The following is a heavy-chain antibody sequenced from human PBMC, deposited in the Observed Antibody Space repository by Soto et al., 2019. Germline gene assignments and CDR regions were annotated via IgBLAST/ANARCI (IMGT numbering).Heavy chain of an antibody. CDR1: GYSLSSSNW. V-gene: IGHV4-28*01. CDR2: IDYSGTT. Sequence: QVQLQESGPGLVKPSDTLSLTCAVSGYSLSSSNWWCWIRQPPGKGLEWIGCIDYSGTTYYNPSLKSRVTMSVDTSKTQFSLSLTSVTAVDTAVYYCARIEIQAPIDYWGQGTLVTVSS. CDR3: ARIEIQAPIDY. J-gene: IGHJ4*02.